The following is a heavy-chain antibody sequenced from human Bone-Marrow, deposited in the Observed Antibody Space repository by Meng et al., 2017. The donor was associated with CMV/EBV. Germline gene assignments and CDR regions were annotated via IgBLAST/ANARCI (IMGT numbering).Heavy chain of an antibody. Sequence: GGSLRLSCAASGFTFSSYWMSWVRQAPGKGLEWVANIKQDGSEKYYVDSVKGRFTISRDNAKNSLYLQMNSLRAEDTAVYYCARRRNYDFWSGYSRLDYWGQGTLVTVSS. V-gene: IGHV3-7*01. CDR3: ARRRNYDFWSGYSRLDY. D-gene: IGHD3-3*01. CDR1: GFTFSSYW. CDR2: IKQDGSEK. J-gene: IGHJ4*02.